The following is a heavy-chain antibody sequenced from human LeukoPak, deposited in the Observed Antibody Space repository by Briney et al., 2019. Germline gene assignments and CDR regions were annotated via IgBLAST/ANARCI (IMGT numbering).Heavy chain of an antibody. Sequence: GGSLRLSCVASGFSFNNYAMNWVRQAPGRGLEWVSLIIGSSGTTFYADSVKGRFTISRDKSKSTLYLQMNSLRAEDTAVYYCAKGAYDYIEIAYFDYWGQGSLVTVSS. CDR2: IIGSSGTT. J-gene: IGHJ4*02. V-gene: IGHV3-23*01. CDR1: GFSFNNYA. CDR3: AKGAYDYIEIAYFDY. D-gene: IGHD5-12*01.